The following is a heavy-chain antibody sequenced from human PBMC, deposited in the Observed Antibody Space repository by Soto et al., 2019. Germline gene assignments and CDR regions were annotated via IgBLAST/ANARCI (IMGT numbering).Heavy chain of an antibody. V-gene: IGHV4-59*01. Sequence: PSETLSLTCTVSGGSISSYYWSWIRQPPGKGLEWIGYIYYSGSTNYNPSLKSRATISVDTSKNQFSLKLSSVTAADTAVYYCARGNNDYDFWSGSPRHYYGMNVWGQGTTVTVSS. CDR2: IYYSGST. J-gene: IGHJ6*02. CDR3: ARGNNDYDFWSGSPRHYYGMNV. CDR1: GGSISSYY. D-gene: IGHD3-3*01.